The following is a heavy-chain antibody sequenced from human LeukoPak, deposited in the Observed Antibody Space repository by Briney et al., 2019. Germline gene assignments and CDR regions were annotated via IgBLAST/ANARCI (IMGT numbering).Heavy chain of an antibody. CDR1: GFTFSTYA. J-gene: IGHJ4*02. D-gene: IGHD6-19*01. Sequence: GGSLRLSCAASGFTFSTYAMSWVRQAPGKGLEWVSFISGSGGSTYHADPVRGRFTISRDNSKNTLYLQMNSLRAEDTAVYYCTKHAQGEYNSGWYYFDYWGQGTLVTVSS. V-gene: IGHV3-23*01. CDR2: ISGSGGST. CDR3: TKHAQGEYNSGWYYFDY.